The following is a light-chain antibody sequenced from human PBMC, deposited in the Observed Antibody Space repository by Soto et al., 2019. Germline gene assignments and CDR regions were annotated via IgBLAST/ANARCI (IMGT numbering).Light chain of an antibody. CDR2: AAS. CDR1: QSVSRN. CDR3: QQYNNWPPLT. Sequence: EIVMTQSPATLSVSPGERATLSCRASQSVSRNLAWYQQKPGQAPRLLIYAASTRPTGIPARFSGSGSGTEVTLTISSLQSEDFAIYYCQQYNNWPPLTFGGGTKVEIK. V-gene: IGKV3-15*01. J-gene: IGKJ4*01.